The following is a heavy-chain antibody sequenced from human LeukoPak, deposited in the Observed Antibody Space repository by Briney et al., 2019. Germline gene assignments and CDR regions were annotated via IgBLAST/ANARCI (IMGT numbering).Heavy chain of an antibody. Sequence: PGGSLRLSCAASGFTFSSYAMHWVRQAPGKGLEWVAVISYDGSNKYYADSVKGRFTISRDNSKNTLYLQMNSLRAEDTAVYYCAREFGLWFGDDKSGLVDYWGQGTLVTVSS. J-gene: IGHJ4*02. CDR2: ISYDGSNK. V-gene: IGHV3-30-3*01. CDR3: AREFGLWFGDDKSGLVDY. CDR1: GFTFSSYA. D-gene: IGHD3-10*01.